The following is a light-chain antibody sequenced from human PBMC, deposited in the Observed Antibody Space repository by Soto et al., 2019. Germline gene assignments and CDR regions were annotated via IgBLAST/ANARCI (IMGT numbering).Light chain of an antibody. V-gene: IGKV3-15*01. CDR1: QSLTSY. CDR2: GAS. J-gene: IGKJ4*01. Sequence: EIVMTQSPATLSVSPGERAALSCRASQSLTSYLSWFQQKPGQAPSLLIYGASARATGIPDRFSGSGSGTEFNLTINSLQSEDFAVYYCQQYYSWPLTFGGGTTVEIK. CDR3: QQYYSWPLT.